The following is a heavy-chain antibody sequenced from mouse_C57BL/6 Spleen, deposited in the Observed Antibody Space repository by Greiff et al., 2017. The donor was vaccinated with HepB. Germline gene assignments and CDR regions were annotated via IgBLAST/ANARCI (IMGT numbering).Heavy chain of an antibody. D-gene: IGHD1-1*01. V-gene: IGHV1-22*01. Sequence: EVQLQQSGPELVKPGASVKMSCKASGYTFTDYNMHWVKQSHGKSLEWIGYINPNNGGTSYNQKFKGKATLTVNKSSSTAYMELRSLTSEDAAVYYCARSVTTVVATDYWGQGTTLTVSS. CDR3: ARSVTTVVATDY. J-gene: IGHJ2*01. CDR1: GYTFTDYN. CDR2: INPNNGGT.